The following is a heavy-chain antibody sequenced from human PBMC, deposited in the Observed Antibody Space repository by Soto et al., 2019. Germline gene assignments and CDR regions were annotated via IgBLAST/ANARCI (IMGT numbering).Heavy chain of an antibody. Sequence: GGSLRLSCAASGFTFSSYAMHWVRQAPGKGLEWVAVISYDGSNKYYADSVKGRFTISRDNSKNTLYLQMNSLRAEDTAVYYCARYPDTAMVYYYYGMDVWGQGTTVTVSS. CDR3: ARYPDTAMVYYYYGMDV. J-gene: IGHJ6*02. CDR1: GFTFSSYA. CDR2: ISYDGSNK. V-gene: IGHV3-30-3*01. D-gene: IGHD5-18*01.